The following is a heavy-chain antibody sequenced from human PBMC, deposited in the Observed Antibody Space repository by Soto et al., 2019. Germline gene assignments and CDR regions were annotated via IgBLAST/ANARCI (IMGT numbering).Heavy chain of an antibody. V-gene: IGHV3-23*01. J-gene: IGHJ4*02. D-gene: IGHD1-26*01. CDR3: AKLVGATIDY. CDR1: GCTFRSYS. CDR2: ISGSGGST. Sequence: GGSLRLSCAASGCTFRSYSMRCVRQAPGKGLEWVSAISGSGGSTYYADSVKGRFTISRDNSKNTLYLQMNSLRAEDTAVYYCAKLVGATIDYWGQRTLVTFS.